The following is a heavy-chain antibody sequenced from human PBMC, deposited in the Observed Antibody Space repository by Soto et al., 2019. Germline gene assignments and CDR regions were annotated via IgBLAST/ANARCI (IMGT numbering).Heavy chain of an antibody. CDR1: GYTFTSHA. D-gene: IGHD6-13*01. CDR3: ARDGIAAAGTSWFDP. V-gene: IGHV1-3*05. J-gene: IGHJ5*02. Sequence: QVQLVQSGAEEKKPGASVKVSCKASGYTFTSHAMHWVRQAPGQRLEWMGWINAGNGNTKYSQKFQGRVTITTDTSTSTGYMEQSSLRSEETAVYYCARDGIAAAGTSWFDPWGKGTLVTVSS. CDR2: INAGNGNT.